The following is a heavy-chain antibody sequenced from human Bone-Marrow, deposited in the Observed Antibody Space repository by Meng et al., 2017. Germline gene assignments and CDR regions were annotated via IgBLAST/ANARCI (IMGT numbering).Heavy chain of an antibody. CDR1: GGTFSSYA. J-gene: IGHJ5*02. Sequence: QVQPVEPGAAVKKPGSSVKVSCKASGGTFSSYAISWVRQAPGQGLEWMGGIIPIFGTANYAQKFQGRVTITTDESTSTAYMELSSLRSEDTAVYYCARDLYYYDSSGMNWFDPWGQGTLVTVSS. CDR3: ARDLYYYDSSGMNWFDP. V-gene: IGHV1-69*05. D-gene: IGHD3-22*01. CDR2: IIPIFGTA.